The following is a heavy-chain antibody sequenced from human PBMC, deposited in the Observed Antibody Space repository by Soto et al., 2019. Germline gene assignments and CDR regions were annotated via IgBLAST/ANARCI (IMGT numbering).Heavy chain of an antibody. V-gene: IGHV1-69*12. CDR2: IIPIFGTA. CDR1: GGTFSSYA. J-gene: IGHJ4*02. CDR3: ARDPERGADSSGYYAPSDY. D-gene: IGHD3-22*01. Sequence: QVQLVQSGAEVKKPGSSVKVSCKASGGTFSSYAISWVRQAPGQGLEWMGGIIPIFGTANYAQKFQGRVTITADESTSTAYMELSSLRSEDTAVYYCARDPERGADSSGYYAPSDYWGQGTLVTVSS.